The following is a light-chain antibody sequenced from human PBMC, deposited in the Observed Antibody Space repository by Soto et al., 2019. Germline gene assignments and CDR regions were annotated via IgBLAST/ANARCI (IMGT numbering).Light chain of an antibody. CDR2: DIS. Sequence: QAVVTQEPSLTVSPGGTVTLTCASSTGAVTSGLSPFWFQQKPGQAPRTMIYDISNKPSWTPARFSGSLLGGKAALTLSGAPAEEDAEYYCLLSYSGGYWVFGGGTKLTVL. CDR1: TGAVTSGLS. V-gene: IGLV7-46*01. J-gene: IGLJ3*02. CDR3: LLSYSGGYWV.